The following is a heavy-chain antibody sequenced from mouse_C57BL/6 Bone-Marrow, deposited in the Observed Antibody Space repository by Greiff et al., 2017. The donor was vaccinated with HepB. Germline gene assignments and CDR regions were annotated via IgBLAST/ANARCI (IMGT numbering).Heavy chain of an antibody. Sequence: EVHLVESGGGLVKPGGSLKLSCAASGFTFSSYAMSWVRQTPEKRLEWVATISDGGSYTYYPDNVKGRFTISRDNAKNNLYLQMSHLKSEDTAMYDCARERDAFLIRNFDYWGQGTTLTVSS. CDR2: ISDGGSYT. CDR1: GFTFSSYA. CDR3: ARERDAFLIRNFDY. V-gene: IGHV5-4*01. J-gene: IGHJ2*01.